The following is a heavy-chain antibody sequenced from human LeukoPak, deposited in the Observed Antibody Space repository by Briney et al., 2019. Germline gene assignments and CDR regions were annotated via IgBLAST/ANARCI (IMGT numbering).Heavy chain of an antibody. CDR3: ARDDPRIAVALL. CDR1: GGSISSSSYY. D-gene: IGHD6-19*01. Sequence: PSETLSLTCTVSGGSISSSSYYWGWIRQPPGKGLEWIGSIYYSGSTYYNPSLKSRVTISVDTSKNQFSLKLSSVTAADTAVYYCARDDPRIAVALLWGQGTLVTVSS. CDR2: IYYSGST. V-gene: IGHV4-39*07. J-gene: IGHJ4*02.